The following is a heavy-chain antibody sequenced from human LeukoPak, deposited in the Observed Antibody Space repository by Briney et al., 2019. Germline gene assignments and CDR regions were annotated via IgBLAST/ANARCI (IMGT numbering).Heavy chain of an antibody. D-gene: IGHD3-10*01. CDR1: GFTFSSYG. V-gene: IGHV3-30*02. CDR2: IRYGGSNK. J-gene: IGHJ4*02. CDR3: AKDGTRGIRFGKIPHYFDY. Sequence: QPGGSLRLSCAASGFTFSSYGMHWVRQAPGKGLEWVAFIRYGGSNKYFADSVKGRFTISRDSSKNTLYLQMNSLRVDDTAVYYCAKDGTRGIRFGKIPHYFDYWGQGTLVTVSS.